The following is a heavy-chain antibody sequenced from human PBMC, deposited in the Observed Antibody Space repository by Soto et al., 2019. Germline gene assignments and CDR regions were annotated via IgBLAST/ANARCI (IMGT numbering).Heavy chain of an antibody. V-gene: IGHV3-30*18. CDR3: AKDYKAGFDY. Sequence: PGGSLSLSSAASGFTVRIYDMHLVRQAPGKGLEWVALISNDGGTKYYADSVKGRFTISRDNSENSLYLLMNSLRVEDTAVYYCAKDYKAGFDYWGQAMLVTVS. CDR1: GFTVRIYD. D-gene: IGHD1-1*01. CDR2: ISNDGGTK. J-gene: IGHJ4*02.